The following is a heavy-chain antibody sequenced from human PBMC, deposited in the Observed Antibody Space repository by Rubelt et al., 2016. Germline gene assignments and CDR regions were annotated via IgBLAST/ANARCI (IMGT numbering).Heavy chain of an antibody. CDR3: ARDIRGYSYASGYYFYAMDV. D-gene: IGHD5-18*01. J-gene: IGHJ6*02. V-gene: IGHV1-69*01. CDR2: VIPVFHTK. CDR1: GGTFSSYA. Sequence: QVQLVQSGAEVKKPGSSVKVSCKASGGTFSSYAISRVRQAPGQGLEWRGGVIPVFHTKKYSQSFQGRVTITADEFTGTAHMELSSLRSEDTAVYYCARDIRGYSYASGYYFYAMDVWGQGTTVTVSS.